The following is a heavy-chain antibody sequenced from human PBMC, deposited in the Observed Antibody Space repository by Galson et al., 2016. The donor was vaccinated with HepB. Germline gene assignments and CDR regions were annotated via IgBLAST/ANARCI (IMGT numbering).Heavy chain of an antibody. CDR2: ISGSGGRT. CDR3: AKSAFSGELDT. Sequence: SLRLSCAASGFTFSNYAMSWVRQAPGKGLAWVAAISGSGGRTYYEDSVRGRFTIPRDNSKNPLFLRMNSVGVEDTAVYYRAKSAFSGELDTWGQGTGVVVSS. CDR1: GFTFSNYA. V-gene: IGHV3-23*01. D-gene: IGHD3-10*01. J-gene: IGHJ5*02.